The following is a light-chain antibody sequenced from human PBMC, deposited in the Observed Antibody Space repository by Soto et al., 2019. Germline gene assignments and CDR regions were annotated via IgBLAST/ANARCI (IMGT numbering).Light chain of an antibody. Sequence: EIVMTQSPATLSVSPGGRATLSCRASQSISDTLAWYQQKPGQAPRLLIYGASTRATGFPARFSGSGSGTDFALTIRSLQSEDFAVYYCQQYTHWPWTFGPGPKV. J-gene: IGKJ1*01. CDR1: QSISDT. CDR2: GAS. V-gene: IGKV3-15*01. CDR3: QQYTHWPWT.